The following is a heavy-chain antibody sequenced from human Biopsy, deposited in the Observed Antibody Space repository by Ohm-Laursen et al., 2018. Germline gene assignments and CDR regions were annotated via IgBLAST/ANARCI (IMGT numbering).Heavy chain of an antibody. D-gene: IGHD2-2*01. CDR3: ARFIVPSLHCSNGVCPIRWFDP. J-gene: IGHJ5*02. CDR1: GGTYSGYY. V-gene: IGHV4-34*01. Sequence: GTLSLTCAVYGGTYSGYYWSWIRQPPGKGLEWIGEVHHDGRANYNPSLKSRVTISGDMSKKQFSLKLSGVTAADTAVYYCARFIVPSLHCSNGVCPIRWFDPWGQGALVTVFS. CDR2: VHHDGRA.